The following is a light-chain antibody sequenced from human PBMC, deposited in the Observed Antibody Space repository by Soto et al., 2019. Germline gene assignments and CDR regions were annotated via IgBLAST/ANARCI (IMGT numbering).Light chain of an antibody. J-gene: IGLJ1*01. CDR1: SSDVGAYNY. V-gene: IGLV2-14*03. CDR3: NSYTSSSTYV. CDR2: DVA. Sequence: QSVLTQPASVSGSPGQSITISCTGTSSDVGAYNYVSWYQHHPGKAPKLMLYDVANRPSGVSNRFSGSKSGNTASLTISGLQAEDEADYYCNSYTSSSTYVFGTGTKVT.